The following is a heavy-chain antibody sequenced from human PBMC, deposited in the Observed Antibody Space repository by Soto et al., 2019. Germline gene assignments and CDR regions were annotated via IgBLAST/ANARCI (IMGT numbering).Heavy chain of an antibody. CDR3: ARSQGGSSSLDIYYYYYYGMDV. J-gene: IGHJ6*02. V-gene: IGHV1-69*13. D-gene: IGHD2-15*01. CDR2: IIPIFGTA. CDR1: GGTFISYA. Sequence: SVKVSCKAPGGTFISYAISWVRQAPGQGLEWMGGIIPIFGTANYAQKFQGRVTITADESTSTGYMELSSLRSEDTAVYYCARSQGGSSSLDIYYYYYYGMDVWGQGTTVTVSS.